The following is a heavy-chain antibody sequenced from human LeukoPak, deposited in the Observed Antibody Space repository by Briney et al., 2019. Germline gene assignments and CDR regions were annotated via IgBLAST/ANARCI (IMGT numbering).Heavy chain of an antibody. D-gene: IGHD3-9*01. CDR3: ARSGPRAYYDILTGYYGSGMDV. J-gene: IGHJ6*02. CDR1: GFTCSDYY. Sequence: GGSLRLSCAASGFTCSDYYMRWIRQAPGKGREWGSYISSSGSTIYYADSVKGRFTNSRDTAKNSLYLPTNSLRAEDTAVYYCARSGPRAYYDILTGYYGSGMDVWGQGTTVTVSS. V-gene: IGHV3-11*01. CDR2: ISSSGSTI.